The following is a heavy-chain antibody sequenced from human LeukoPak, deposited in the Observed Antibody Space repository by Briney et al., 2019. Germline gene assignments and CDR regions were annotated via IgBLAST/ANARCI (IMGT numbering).Heavy chain of an antibody. V-gene: IGHV1-46*03. CDR2: INPSGGST. CDR1: GYTLTIYY. CDR3: TRDSYSGYDRSLGY. J-gene: IGHJ4*02. Sequence: ASVKVSCKASGYTLTIYYIHWVRQAPGQGLEWMGIINPSGGSTSYAQKFQGRVTMTRDTSTSTVYMELSSLRSEDTAMYYCTRDSYSGYDRSLGYWGQGTLVTVSS. D-gene: IGHD5-12*01.